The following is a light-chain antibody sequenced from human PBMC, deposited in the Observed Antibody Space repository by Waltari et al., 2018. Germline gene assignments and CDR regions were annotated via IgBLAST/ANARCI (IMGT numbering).Light chain of an antibody. V-gene: IGLV3-21*04. CDR3: QVWDDVTDSGV. CDR2: YDS. CDR1: NIGSKI. J-gene: IGLJ3*02. Sequence: YVLTHPPSVSVDLGTTARLTCGGENIGSKIVNGDQQKPGQAPVLVMVYDSDRPSEIPARFSGSNSGNTATLTISWVEAGDEADYHCQVWDDVTDSGVFGGGTKLTVL.